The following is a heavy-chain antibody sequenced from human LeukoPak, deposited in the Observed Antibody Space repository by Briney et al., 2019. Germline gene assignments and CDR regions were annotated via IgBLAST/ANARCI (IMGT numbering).Heavy chain of an antibody. CDR3: ARNSHDYGDYYFDY. CDR2: ISYDGSNK. V-gene: IGHV3-30-3*01. D-gene: IGHD4-17*01. J-gene: IGHJ4*02. Sequence: GRSLRLSCAASGFTFSSYAMHWVRQAPGKGLEWVAVISYDGSNKYYADSVKGRFTISRDNSKNTLYLQMNSLRAEDTAVYYCARNSHDYGDYYFDYWGQGTLVTVSS. CDR1: GFTFSSYA.